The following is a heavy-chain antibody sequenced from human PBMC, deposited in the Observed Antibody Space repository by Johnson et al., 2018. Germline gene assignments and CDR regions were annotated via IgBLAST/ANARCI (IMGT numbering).Heavy chain of an antibody. V-gene: IGHV3-23*04. J-gene: IGHJ4*02. CDR1: GFTFNNYA. D-gene: IGHD3-22*01. CDR2: ISGSGGST. CDR3: AKGTSYYYDTSDYFDY. Sequence: EVQLVESGGGLEQXGGSLRLXCEASGFTFNNYAMSWVRQAPGKGLEWVSGISGSGGSTYCADSMKGRFTISRDNSKNTLYLEMNSLRAEDTALYYCAKGTSYYYDTSDYFDYWGQGTLVTVSS.